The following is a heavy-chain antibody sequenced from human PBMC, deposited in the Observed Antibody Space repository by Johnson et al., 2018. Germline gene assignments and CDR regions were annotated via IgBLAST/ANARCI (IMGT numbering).Heavy chain of an antibody. D-gene: IGHD4-11*01. CDR2: IYPADSDT. CDR1: GYRFNSYW. V-gene: IGHV5-51*03. CDR3: ARPSATSNRLDAFDI. J-gene: IGHJ3*02. Sequence: VQLVQSGAEVKKPGESLKIFCKASGYRFNSYWIGWVRQMPGKGLEWMGLIYPADSDTRYSPSFLGQVTISVEKSISTAYLQWSSLKASDTAMYYCARPSATSNRLDAFDIWGQGTRVTVSS.